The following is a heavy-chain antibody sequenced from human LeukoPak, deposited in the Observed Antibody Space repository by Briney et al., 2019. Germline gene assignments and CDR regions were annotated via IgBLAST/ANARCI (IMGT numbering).Heavy chain of an antibody. CDR2: IYYSGST. D-gene: IGHD3-3*01. CDR1: GGSISSGGYY. J-gene: IGHJ4*02. CDR3: ARTRSGYSLIDY. V-gene: IGHV4-61*08. Sequence: SETLSLTCTVSGGSISSGGYYWSWIRQPPGKGLEWIGYIYYSGSTNYNPSLKSRVTISVDTSKNKFSLKLSSVTAADTAVYYCARTRSGYSLIDYWGQGTLVSVSS.